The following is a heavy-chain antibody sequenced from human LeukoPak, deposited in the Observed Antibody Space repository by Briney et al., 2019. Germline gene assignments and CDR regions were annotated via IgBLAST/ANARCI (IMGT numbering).Heavy chain of an antibody. D-gene: IGHD2-2*01. J-gene: IGHJ3*02. CDR1: GGTFSSYA. V-gene: IGHV1-69*05. CDR2: IIPIFGTA. Sequence: SVKVSCKASGGTFSSYAISWVRQAPGQGLEWMGGIIPIFGTANYAQKFQGRVTITTDESTRTAYMELSSMRSEDTAVYYCARAGGHPNIVVVPAASEPDGHAFDIWGQGTMVTVSS. CDR3: ARAGGHPNIVVVPAASEPDGHAFDI.